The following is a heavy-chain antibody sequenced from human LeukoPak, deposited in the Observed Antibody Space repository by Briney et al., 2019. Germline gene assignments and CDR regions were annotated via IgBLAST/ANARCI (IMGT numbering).Heavy chain of an antibody. CDR1: GFTFNRNA. V-gene: IGHV3-23*01. D-gene: IGHD6-19*01. J-gene: IGHJ4*02. CDR3: VRRGDASSGWGDHDF. Sequence: PGGSLRLSCAASGFTFNRNAISWVRRAPGGGLEWVSTIGGSGDKTFYADSVKGRFTISRDNSKNMVHLQRNSLTGEDTALYYCVRRGDASSGWGDHDFWGQGALVTVSS. CDR2: IGGSGDKT.